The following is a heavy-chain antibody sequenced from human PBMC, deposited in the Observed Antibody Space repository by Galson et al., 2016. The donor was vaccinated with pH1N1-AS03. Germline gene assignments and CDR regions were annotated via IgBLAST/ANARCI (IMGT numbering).Heavy chain of an antibody. CDR3: ARGDSGATATITNFDY. CDR2: INSKSGAT. D-gene: IGHD5-24*01. V-gene: IGHV1-2*06. CDR1: GFTFTDYY. J-gene: IGHJ4*02. Sequence: SVKVSCKASGFTFTDYYIHWIRQVPGQGLEWMGRINSKSGATKYVQKFEGRATMTRDTSISTAFLELTSLHSDGTAVYFCARGDSGATATITNFDYWGQGILVTVSS.